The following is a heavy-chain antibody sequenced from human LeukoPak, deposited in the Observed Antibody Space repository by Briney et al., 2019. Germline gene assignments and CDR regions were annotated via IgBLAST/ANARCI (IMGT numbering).Heavy chain of an antibody. Sequence: PGGSLRLSCAASGFTFSSYGMHWVRQAPGKGLEWVAVISYDGSNKYYADSVKGRFTISRDNSKNTLYLQMNSLRAEDTAVYYCAKDLSGSYYSFDYWGQGTLVTVSS. D-gene: IGHD1-26*01. CDR3: AKDLSGSYYSFDY. CDR2: ISYDGSNK. V-gene: IGHV3-30*18. J-gene: IGHJ4*02. CDR1: GFTFSSYG.